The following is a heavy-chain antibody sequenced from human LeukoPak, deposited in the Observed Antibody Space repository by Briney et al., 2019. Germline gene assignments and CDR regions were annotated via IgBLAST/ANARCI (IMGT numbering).Heavy chain of an antibody. D-gene: IGHD5-24*01. CDR1: GNYW. J-gene: IGHJ5*02. CDR2: INSDGSWT. V-gene: IGHV3-74*01. CDR3: AKGGLRDGYSYAS. Sequence: PGGSLRLSCAASGNYWMHWVRQVPGKGLVWVSHINSDGSWTSYADSVKGRFTISKDNAKNTVYLQMNSLRAADTAVYYCAKGGLRDGYSYASWGQGTLITVSS.